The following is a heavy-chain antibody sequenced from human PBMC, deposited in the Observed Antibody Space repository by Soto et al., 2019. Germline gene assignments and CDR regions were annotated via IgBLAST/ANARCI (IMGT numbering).Heavy chain of an antibody. J-gene: IGHJ6*02. D-gene: IGHD2-2*01. Sequence: SETLSLTCTVSGDSIISSNYYWAWIRQSPGKGLEWIGNMYYSGSTYYNLSLKSRVTMSVDTSKYQFSLKISSVTAADASVYYCARIVVIPAAPDYYNYYGVDVWGQGTTVTVSS. CDR1: GDSIISSNYY. CDR2: MYYSGST. CDR3: ARIVVIPAAPDYYNYYGVDV. V-gene: IGHV4-39*01.